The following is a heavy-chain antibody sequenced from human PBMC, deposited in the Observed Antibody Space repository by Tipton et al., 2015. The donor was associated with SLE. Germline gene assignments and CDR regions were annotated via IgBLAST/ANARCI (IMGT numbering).Heavy chain of an antibody. CDR2: IYYTGIT. Sequence: LRLSCSVSSGSISNSDYYWGWIRQPPGKGLEWIGSIYYTGITWYNPSLKSRVLVSLDSSKNQFSLKLTSVTAADTAVYYCARLHRDGYKNRDYWGQGTLVTVSS. CDR3: ARLHRDGYKNRDY. J-gene: IGHJ4*02. CDR1: SGSISNSDYY. D-gene: IGHD5-24*01. V-gene: IGHV4-39*07.